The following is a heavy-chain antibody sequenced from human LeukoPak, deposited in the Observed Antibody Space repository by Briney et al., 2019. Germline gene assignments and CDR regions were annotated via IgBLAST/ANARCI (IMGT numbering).Heavy chain of an antibody. J-gene: IGHJ6*03. V-gene: IGHV1-69*13. CDR1: GYTFTSYG. CDR2: IIPIFGTA. CDR3: ARENSLGVVPAVAGSGYYYYYMDV. D-gene: IGHD2-2*01. Sequence: SVKVSCKASGYTFTSYGISWVRQAPGQGLEWMGGIIPIFGTANYAQKFQGRVTITADESTSTAYMELSSLRSEDTAVYYCARENSLGVVPAVAGSGYYYYYMDVWGKGTTVTISS.